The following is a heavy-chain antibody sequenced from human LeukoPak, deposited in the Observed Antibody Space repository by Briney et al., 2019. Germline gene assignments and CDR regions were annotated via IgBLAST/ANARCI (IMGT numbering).Heavy chain of an antibody. CDR2: INPNSGGT. D-gene: IGHD5-18*01. Sequence: ASVKVSCKASGYTFTDYYMHWVRQAPGQGLEWMGWINPNSGGTNYAQKFQARVTMTRDTSISTAYMELSRLRSDDTAVYYCARPPIGYGYWPLQYWGQGTLVTVSS. J-gene: IGHJ4*02. CDR1: GYTFTDYY. V-gene: IGHV1-2*02. CDR3: ARPPIGYGYWPLQY.